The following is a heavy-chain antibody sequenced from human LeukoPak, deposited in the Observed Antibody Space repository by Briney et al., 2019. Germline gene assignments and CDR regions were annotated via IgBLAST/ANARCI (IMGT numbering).Heavy chain of an antibody. Sequence: SETLSLTCTVSGGSISSSSYYWGWIRQPPGKGLEWIGSIYYSGSTYYNPSLKSRVTISVDTSKNQFSLKLSSVTAADTAVYYCARVTDLDYFDYWGQGTLVTVSS. CDR2: IYYSGST. V-gene: IGHV4-39*07. CDR1: GGSISSSSYY. J-gene: IGHJ4*02. CDR3: ARVTDLDYFDY.